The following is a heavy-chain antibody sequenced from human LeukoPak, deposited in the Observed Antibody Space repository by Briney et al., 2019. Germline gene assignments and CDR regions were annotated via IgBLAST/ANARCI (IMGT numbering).Heavy chain of an antibody. Sequence: GASVKVSCKASGYTFTSYGISWVRQAPGQGLEWMGWISAYNGNTNYAQKLQGRVTMTTDTSTSTAYMELRSLRSDDTAVYYCARVYSNLAAAGTTQFDYWGQGTLVTVSS. CDR3: ARVYSNLAAAGTTQFDY. D-gene: IGHD6-13*01. CDR2: ISAYNGNT. CDR1: GYTFTSYG. V-gene: IGHV1-18*01. J-gene: IGHJ4*02.